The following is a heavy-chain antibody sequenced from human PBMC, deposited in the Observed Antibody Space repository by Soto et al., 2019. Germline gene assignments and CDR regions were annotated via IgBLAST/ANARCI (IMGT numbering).Heavy chain of an antibody. V-gene: IGHV4-4*02. CDR2: IYHSGST. J-gene: IGHJ4*02. D-gene: IGHD3-22*01. Sequence: SETLSLTCAVSGGSISSSNWWSWVRQPPGKGLEWIGEIYHSGSTNYNPSLKSRVTISVDKSKNQFSLKLSSVTAADTAVYYCARGGYYDSSGYYFDYCGQGTLVTVSS. CDR1: GGSISSSNW. CDR3: ARGGYYDSSGYYFDY.